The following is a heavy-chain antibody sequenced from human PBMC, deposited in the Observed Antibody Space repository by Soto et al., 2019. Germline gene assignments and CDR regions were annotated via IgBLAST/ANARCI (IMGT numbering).Heavy chain of an antibody. CDR1: GYTFTSYG. V-gene: IGHV1-18*04. CDR3: ATGGTYCGGDCYAY. Sequence: AASVKVSCKASGYTFTSYGISWVRQAPGQGFEWMGWISAYNGNTNYAQKLQGRVTMTTDTSTSTAYMELRSLRSDDTAVYYCATGGTYCGGDCYAYWGQGTMVTVSS. J-gene: IGHJ4*02. CDR2: ISAYNGNT. D-gene: IGHD2-21*01.